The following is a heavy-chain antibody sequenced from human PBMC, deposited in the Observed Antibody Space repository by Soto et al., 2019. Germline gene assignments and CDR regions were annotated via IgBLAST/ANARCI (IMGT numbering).Heavy chain of an antibody. V-gene: IGHV3-30*18. CDR1: GFTFSSYG. CDR2: ISYDGSNK. CDR3: AKDPTNIVVVVAATFVGYFDY. J-gene: IGHJ4*02. Sequence: GGSLRLSCAASGFTFSSYGMHWVRQAPGKGLEWVAVISYDGSNKYYADSVKGRFTISRDNSKNTLYLQMNSLRAEDTAVYYCAKDPTNIVVVVAATFVGYFDYWGQGTLVTVSS. D-gene: IGHD2-15*01.